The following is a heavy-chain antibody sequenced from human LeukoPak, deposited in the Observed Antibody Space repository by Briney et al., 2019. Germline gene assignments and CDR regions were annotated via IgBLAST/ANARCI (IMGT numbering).Heavy chain of an antibody. V-gene: IGHV4-39*07. CDR3: ARGTRQSSNHYFDY. D-gene: IGHD4-11*01. CDR2: IYYSGST. J-gene: IGHJ4*02. CDR1: GGSISSSSYY. Sequence: SETLSLTCTVSGGSISSSSYYWGWIRQPPGKGLEWIGSIYYSGSTYYNPSLKSRVTISVDTSKTQFSLKLSSVTAADTAVYYCARGTRQSSNHYFDYWGQGTLVTVSS.